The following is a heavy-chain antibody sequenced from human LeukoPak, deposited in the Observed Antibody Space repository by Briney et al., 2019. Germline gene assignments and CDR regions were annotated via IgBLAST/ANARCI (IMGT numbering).Heavy chain of an antibody. CDR1: GGSFSGYY. J-gene: IGHJ4*02. CDR3: ARGYYYDGFDY. CDR2: INHSGST. Sequence: KASETLSLTCAVDGGSFSGYYWSWIRQPPGKGLEWIGEINHSGSTDYNPSLKSRVTISVDTSKNQFSLKLSSVTAADTAVYYCARGYYYDGFDYWGQGTLVTASS. D-gene: IGHD3-22*01. V-gene: IGHV4-34*01.